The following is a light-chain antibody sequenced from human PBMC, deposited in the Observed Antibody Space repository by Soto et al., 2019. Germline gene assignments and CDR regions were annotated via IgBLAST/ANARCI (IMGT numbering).Light chain of an antibody. Sequence: QSVLTQPPSASGSPGQSVAISCTGTSSDVGGYNYVSWYQQHPGKAPKLMIYEVNKRPSGVPDRFSGSKSGNTASLTVSGLQAEDEADYYCSLYTSTNTHYVFGTGTKLTVL. CDR1: SSDVGGYNY. V-gene: IGLV2-8*01. CDR2: EVN. J-gene: IGLJ1*01. CDR3: SLYTSTNTHYV.